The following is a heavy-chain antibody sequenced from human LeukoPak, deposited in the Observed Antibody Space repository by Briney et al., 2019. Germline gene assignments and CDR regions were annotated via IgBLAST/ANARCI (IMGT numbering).Heavy chain of an antibody. J-gene: IGHJ4*02. CDR2: INPSAGST. CDR3: ARVYYFASSGYYFPPDY. CDR1: GYTFTSYY. Sequence: ASVTVSFKASGYTFTSYYMHWVRQAAEQGLEWMGIINPSAGSTSYAQKFQGRVTMTRDTSTSTVYMELSSLRSEDTAVYYCARVYYFASSGYYFPPDYWGQGTLVTVSS. V-gene: IGHV1-46*01. D-gene: IGHD3-22*01.